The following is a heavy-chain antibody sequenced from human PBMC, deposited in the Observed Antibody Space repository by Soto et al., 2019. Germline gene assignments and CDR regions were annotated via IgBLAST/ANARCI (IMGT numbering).Heavy chain of an antibody. Sequence: GASVKVSCKASGYTFTSYGISWVRQAPGQGLEWMGWISAYNGNTNYAQKLQGRVTMTTDTSTSTAYMELRSLRSDDTAVYYRARQSKIQLWSEDWYFDLWGRGTLVTVSS. J-gene: IGHJ2*01. CDR3: ARQSKIQLWSEDWYFDL. CDR1: GYTFTSYG. D-gene: IGHD5-18*01. V-gene: IGHV1-18*01. CDR2: ISAYNGNT.